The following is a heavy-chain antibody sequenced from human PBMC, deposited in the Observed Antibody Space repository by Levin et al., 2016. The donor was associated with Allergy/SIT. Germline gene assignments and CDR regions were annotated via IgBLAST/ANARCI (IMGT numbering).Heavy chain of an antibody. CDR2: IKQDGSEK. D-gene: IGHD2/OR15-2a*01. Sequence: GESLKISCAASGFTFSSYWMSWVRQAPGKGLEWVANIKQDGSEKYYVDSVKGRFTISRDNAKNSLYLQMNSLRAEDTAVYYCARDPFYGPVPNWFDPWGQGTLVTVSS. J-gene: IGHJ5*02. V-gene: IGHV3-7*01. CDR1: GFTFSSYW. CDR3: ARDPFYGPVPNWFDP.